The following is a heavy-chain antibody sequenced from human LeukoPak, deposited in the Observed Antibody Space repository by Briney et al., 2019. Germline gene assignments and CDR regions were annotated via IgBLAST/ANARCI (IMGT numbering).Heavy chain of an antibody. J-gene: IGHJ4*02. Sequence: GGSLRLSCAASGFTFSSYEMNWVRQAPGKGLEWVSYISTSASTIYYADSVKGRITISRDNAKNALYLQMNSLRADDTAVYYCARTGYSSDWFFDYWGQGTLVTVSS. CDR3: ARTGYSSDWFFDY. CDR1: GFTFSSYE. D-gene: IGHD6-19*01. V-gene: IGHV3-48*03. CDR2: ISTSASTI.